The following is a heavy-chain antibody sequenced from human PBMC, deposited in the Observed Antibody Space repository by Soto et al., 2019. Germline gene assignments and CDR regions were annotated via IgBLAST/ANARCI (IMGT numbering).Heavy chain of an antibody. CDR1: GGSISSYY. CDR2: INHSGST. D-gene: IGHD6-13*01. V-gene: IGHV4-34*01. Sequence: PSETLSLTCTVSGGSISSYYWSWIRQPPGKGLEWIGEINHSGSTNYNPSLKSRVTISVDTSKNQFSLKLSSVTAADTAVYYCARGEVAAAGTFLYYYYGMDVWGQGTTVTVSS. CDR3: ARGEVAAAGTFLYYYYGMDV. J-gene: IGHJ6*02.